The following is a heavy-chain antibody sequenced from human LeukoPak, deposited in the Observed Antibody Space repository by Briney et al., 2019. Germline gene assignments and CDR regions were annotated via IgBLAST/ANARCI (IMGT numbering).Heavy chain of an antibody. CDR2: IRYDGSNK. CDR1: GFTFSSYG. Sequence: PGGSLRLSCAASGFTFSSYGMHWVRQAPGKGLEWVAFIRYDGSNKYYADSVKGRFTISRDNSKNTLYLQMNSLRAEDTAVYYCATFIPAGGYGDSLTPRQPGWGQGTLVTVSS. D-gene: IGHD4-17*01. CDR3: ATFIPAGGYGDSLTPRQPG. J-gene: IGHJ4*02. V-gene: IGHV3-30*02.